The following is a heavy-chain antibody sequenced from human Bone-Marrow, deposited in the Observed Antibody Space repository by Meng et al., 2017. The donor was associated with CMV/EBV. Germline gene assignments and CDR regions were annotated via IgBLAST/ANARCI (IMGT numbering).Heavy chain of an antibody. Sequence: GESLQISCAASGFTVSSNYMSWVRQAPGKGLEWVSVIYSGGSTYYADSVKGRFTISRDNSKNALYLQMNSLRAEDTAVYYCARGKWELLLDYWGQGTLVTASS. CDR2: IYSGGST. CDR1: GFTVSSNY. J-gene: IGHJ4*02. CDR3: ARGKWELLLDY. V-gene: IGHV3-53*01. D-gene: IGHD1-26*01.